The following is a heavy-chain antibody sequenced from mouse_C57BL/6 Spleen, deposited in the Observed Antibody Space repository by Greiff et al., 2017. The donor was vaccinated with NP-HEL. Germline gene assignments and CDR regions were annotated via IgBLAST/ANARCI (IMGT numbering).Heavy chain of an antibody. Sequence: QVQLQQPGAELVMPGASVKLSCKASGYTFTSYWMHWVKQRPGQGLEWIGEIDPSDSYTNYNQKFKGKSTLTVDKSSSTAYMQLSSLTSEDSAVYYCARKGDYDVGSYYAMDYWGQGTSVTVSS. CDR2: IDPSDSYT. CDR3: ARKGDYDVGSYYAMDY. D-gene: IGHD2-4*01. J-gene: IGHJ4*01. CDR1: GYTFTSYW. V-gene: IGHV1-69*01.